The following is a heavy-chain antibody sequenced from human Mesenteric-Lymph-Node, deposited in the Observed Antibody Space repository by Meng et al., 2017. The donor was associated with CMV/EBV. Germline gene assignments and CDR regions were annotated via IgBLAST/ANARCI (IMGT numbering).Heavy chain of an antibody. Sequence: GESLKISCAASGFTFSSYGMHWVRQAPGKGLEWVAVIWYDGSNKYYADSVKGRFTISRDNSKNTLYLQMNSLRAEDTAVYYCARDSAGYCSSTSCYSYYYYGMDVWGQGTTVTVSS. CDR3: ARDSAGYCSSTSCYSYYYYGMDV. CDR2: IWYDGSNK. J-gene: IGHJ6*02. CDR1: GFTFSSYG. V-gene: IGHV3-33*01. D-gene: IGHD2-2*01.